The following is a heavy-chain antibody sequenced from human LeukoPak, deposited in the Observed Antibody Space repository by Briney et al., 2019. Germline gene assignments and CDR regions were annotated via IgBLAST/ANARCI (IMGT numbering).Heavy chain of an antibody. J-gene: IGHJ6*02. CDR2: ISSSSSYI. CDR1: GFTFSSYS. Sequence: GGSLRLSCAASGFTFSSYSMNWVRQAPGKGLEWVSSISSSSSYIYYADSVKGRFTISRDNAKNSLYLQMNSLRAEDTAVYYCARVHDPLLWFGESYGMAVWGQGTTVTVSS. V-gene: IGHV3-21*01. D-gene: IGHD3-10*01. CDR3: ARVHDPLLWFGESYGMAV.